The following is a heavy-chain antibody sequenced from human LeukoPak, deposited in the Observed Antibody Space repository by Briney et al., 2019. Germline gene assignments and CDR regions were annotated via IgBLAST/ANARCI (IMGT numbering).Heavy chain of an antibody. CDR2: MHYDGRNI. D-gene: IGHD3-16*01. V-gene: IGHV3-30*02. CDR3: AKVTMGDVWFDL. CDR1: GFTLTSTG. Sequence: GGSLRLSCAMSGFTLTSTGMHWVRQAPGKGLEWVAFMHYDGRNILYADSVKGRVSISTDNSKNMVYLQMSSLRAEDTAVYYCAKVTMGDVWFDLWGQRTLVTVSS. J-gene: IGHJ5*02.